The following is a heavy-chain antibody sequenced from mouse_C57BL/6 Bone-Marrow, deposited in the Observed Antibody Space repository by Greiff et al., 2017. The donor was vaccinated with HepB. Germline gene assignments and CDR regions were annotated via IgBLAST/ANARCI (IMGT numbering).Heavy chain of an antibody. CDR1: GYTFTSYW. CDR2: IYPGSGST. D-gene: IGHD1-1*01. CDR3: ARFITTVVALDY. J-gene: IGHJ2*01. Sequence: QVQLQHPGAELVKPGASVKMSCKASGYTFTSYWITWVKQRPGQGLEWIGDIYPGSGSTNYNEKFKSKATLTVDTSSSTAYMQLSSLTSEDSAVYYCARFITTVVALDYWGQGTTLTVSS. V-gene: IGHV1-55*01.